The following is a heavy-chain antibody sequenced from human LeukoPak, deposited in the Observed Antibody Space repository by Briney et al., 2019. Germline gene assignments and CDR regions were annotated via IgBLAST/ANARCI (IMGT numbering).Heavy chain of an antibody. CDR3: ARALDYYDSSGGLDY. CDR2: TNPNSGGT. Sequence: ASVKVSCKASGYTFTGYYMHWVRQAPGQGLEWMGWTNPNSGGTNYAQKFQGRVTMTRDTSISTAYMELSRLRSDDTAVYYCARALDYYDSSGGLDYWGQGTLVTVSS. V-gene: IGHV1-2*02. J-gene: IGHJ4*02. CDR1: GYTFTGYY. D-gene: IGHD3-22*01.